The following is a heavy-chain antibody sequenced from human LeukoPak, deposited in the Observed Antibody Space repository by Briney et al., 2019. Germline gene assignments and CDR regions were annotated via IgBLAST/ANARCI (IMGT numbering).Heavy chain of an antibody. V-gene: IGHV3-23*01. D-gene: IGHD3-22*01. CDR2: ISGSGGST. CDR1: GFTFSSYA. CDR3: AKRPDYYDPFAEYFQH. Sequence: QTGGSLRLSCAASGFTFSSYAMSRVRQAPGKGLEWVSAISGSGGSTYYADSVKGRFTISRDNSKNTLYLQMNSLRAEDTAVYYCAKRPDYYDPFAEYFQHWGQGTLVTVSS. J-gene: IGHJ1*01.